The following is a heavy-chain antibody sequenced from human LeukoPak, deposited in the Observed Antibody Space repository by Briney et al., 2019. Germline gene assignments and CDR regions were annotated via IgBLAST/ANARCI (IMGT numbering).Heavy chain of an antibody. CDR2: IYHSGST. CDR3: AKNGGNSDFDY. V-gene: IGHV4-4*02. Sequence: SETLSLTCAVYGGSFSGYYWWTWVRQAPGEGLEWIGEIYHSGSTNYNPSLKSRVTISVDKSKNQFSLKLSSVTAADTAVYYCAKNGGNSDFDYWGQGTLVTVSS. CDR1: GGSFSGYY. D-gene: IGHD4-23*01. J-gene: IGHJ4*02.